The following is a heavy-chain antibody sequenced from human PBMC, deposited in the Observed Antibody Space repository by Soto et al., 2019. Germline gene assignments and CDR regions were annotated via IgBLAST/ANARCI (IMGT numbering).Heavy chain of an antibody. Sequence: QITLKESGPTLVKPTQTLTLTCTFSGFSLSTSGVGVGWIRQPPGKALEWPALIYWDDDKRYSPSLKSRLTITKDTSKNQVVLTVTNMDPVDTATYYCAHRGRGYSSGWLKLDCWGQGTLVTVSS. CDR2: IYWDDDK. CDR3: AHRGRGYSSGWLKLDC. D-gene: IGHD6-19*01. V-gene: IGHV2-5*02. CDR1: GFSLSTSGVG. J-gene: IGHJ4*02.